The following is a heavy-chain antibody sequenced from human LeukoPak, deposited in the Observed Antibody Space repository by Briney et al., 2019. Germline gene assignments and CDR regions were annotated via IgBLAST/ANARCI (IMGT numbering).Heavy chain of an antibody. Sequence: PGGSLRLSCAASGFILSNYDMHWVRQRPGKGLEWVSTIGTAGDTYYADSVKGRFTISRESAMNSLHLQMNSLRGGDTAVYYCAREEDYYDSSGYPDWGQGTLVTVSS. CDR1: GFILSNYD. V-gene: IGHV3-13*01. CDR3: AREEDYYDSSGYPD. D-gene: IGHD3-22*01. J-gene: IGHJ4*02. CDR2: IGTAGDT.